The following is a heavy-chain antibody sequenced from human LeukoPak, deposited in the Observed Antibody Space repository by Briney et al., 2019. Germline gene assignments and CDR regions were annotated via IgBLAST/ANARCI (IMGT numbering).Heavy chain of an antibody. V-gene: IGHV3-66*01. D-gene: IGHD4-17*01. J-gene: IGHJ6*03. CDR1: GFTVSNNY. CDR2: IYSSGTT. Sequence: GGSLRLSCAASGFTVSNNYMSWVRQAPGKGLEWVSVIYSSGTTYYVDSVKGRFTISRDNSKNTLYLQMNSLRAEDTAVYYCAKGSDYGDYYYYYYMDVWGKGTTVTVSS. CDR3: AKGSDYGDYYYYYYMDV.